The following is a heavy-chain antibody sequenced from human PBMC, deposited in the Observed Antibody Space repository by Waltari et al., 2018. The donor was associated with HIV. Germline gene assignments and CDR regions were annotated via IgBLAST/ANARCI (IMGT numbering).Heavy chain of an antibody. J-gene: IGHJ6*02. CDR1: GFSFSTHG. Sequence: QLQLVESGGGVVQPGRSLSPSCAASGFSFSTHGMPWVRQAPGKGLEWVAVISYDGSNKYYGDSVKGRFTISRDDSKNTLSLQMNSLRAEDTAVYYCAKVKKYQVLSVFPDYYYGMDVWGQGTTVTVSS. V-gene: IGHV3-30*18. CDR2: ISYDGSNK. D-gene: IGHD2-2*01. CDR3: AKVKKYQVLSVFPDYYYGMDV.